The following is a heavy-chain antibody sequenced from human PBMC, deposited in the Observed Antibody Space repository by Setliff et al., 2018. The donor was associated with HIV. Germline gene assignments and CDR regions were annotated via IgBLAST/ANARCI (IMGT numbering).Heavy chain of an antibody. CDR2: IYSGGDT. CDR3: AREPCSGGSCYSGYFDY. V-gene: IGHV3-66*02. CDR1: GFTVSSNY. Sequence: GSLRLSCAASGFTVSSNYMSWVRQAPGKGLEWVSLIYSGGDTYYADSVKGRFTISRDNSKNMLYLQMNNLIADDTAVYYCAREPCSGGSCYSGYFDYWGQGTLVTVSS. D-gene: IGHD2-15*01. J-gene: IGHJ4*02.